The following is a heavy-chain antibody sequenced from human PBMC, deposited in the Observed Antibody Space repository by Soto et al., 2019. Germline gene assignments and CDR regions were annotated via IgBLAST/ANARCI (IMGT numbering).Heavy chain of an antibody. CDR3: ARGPITYYGSGSYYADY. J-gene: IGHJ4*02. D-gene: IGHD3-10*01. Sequence: QVQLVQSGAEVKKPGASVKVSCKASGYTFTSYDINWVRQATGQGLEWMGWMNPNSGNTGYAQKFQGRVTMTRNTSISTAYMELSSLRSEDTAVYYCARGPITYYGSGSYYADYWGQGTLVTVSS. V-gene: IGHV1-8*01. CDR2: MNPNSGNT. CDR1: GYTFTSYD.